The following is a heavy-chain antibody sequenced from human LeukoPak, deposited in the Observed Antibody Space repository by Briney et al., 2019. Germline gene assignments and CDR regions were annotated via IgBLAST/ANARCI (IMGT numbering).Heavy chain of an antibody. D-gene: IGHD6-19*01. CDR1: GGSVSSGSYY. CDR2: LYYSGTT. V-gene: IGHV4-61*01. J-gene: IGHJ4*02. Sequence: SETLSLTCTVSGGSVSSGSYYWSWIRQPPGKGLEWIGYLYYSGTTNYNPSLKSRVTISVDTSKNQFSLNLTSVTAADTAVYYCARGPGAAVAGTSVGNFDYWGQGTLVTVSS. CDR3: ARGPGAAVAGTSVGNFDY.